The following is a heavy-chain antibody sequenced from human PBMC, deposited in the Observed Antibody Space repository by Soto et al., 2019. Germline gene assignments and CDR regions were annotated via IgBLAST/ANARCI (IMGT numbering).Heavy chain of an antibody. CDR3: ARSREVQLWLDGMDV. CDR1: GGTFSSCA. D-gene: IGHD5-18*01. Sequence: SVKVSCKASGGTFSSCAISWVRQAPGQGLEWMGGIIPIFGTANYAQKFQGRVTITADESTSTAYMELSSLRSEDTAVYYCARSREVQLWLDGMDVWGQGTTVTVSS. CDR2: IIPIFGTA. J-gene: IGHJ6*02. V-gene: IGHV1-69*13.